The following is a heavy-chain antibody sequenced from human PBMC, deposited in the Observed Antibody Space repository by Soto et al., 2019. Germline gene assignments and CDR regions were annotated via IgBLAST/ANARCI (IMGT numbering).Heavy chain of an antibody. J-gene: IGHJ4*02. CDR2: FESGGSI. CDR1: GFSVRTNY. CDR3: ARAGVTPDFFDY. D-gene: IGHD2-21*02. V-gene: IGHV3-53*01. Sequence: GGSLRLSCAASGFSVRTNYMSWVRQAPGEGLEWVSVFESGGSIYYADSVKGRFIISRDYARNTVDLQLNSLRADDTAVYYCARAGVTPDFFDYWGQGTLVTVSS.